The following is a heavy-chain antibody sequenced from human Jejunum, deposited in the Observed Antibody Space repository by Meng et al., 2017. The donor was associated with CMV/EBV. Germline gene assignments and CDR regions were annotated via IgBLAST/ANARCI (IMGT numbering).Heavy chain of an antibody. CDR2: ISGDSGRT. J-gene: IGHJ4*02. D-gene: IGHD5-24*01. Sequence: AGLAFSNYGMNWVRQSQGRGLEGVSAISGDSGRTYYADSVKGRFTIYRDNSKTTLYLQMNSLRGEDTAIYYCAKEGVYDGYVVDYWGQGTLVTVSS. CDR1: GLAFSNYG. CDR3: AKEGVYDGYVVDY. V-gene: IGHV3-23*01.